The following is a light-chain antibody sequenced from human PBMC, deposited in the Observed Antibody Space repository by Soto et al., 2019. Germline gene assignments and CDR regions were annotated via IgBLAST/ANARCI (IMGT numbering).Light chain of an antibody. Sequence: EIVMTQSPATLSVSPGERATLSCRASQSVSSSLAWYQQKPGQAPRLLIYGASTRATGIPARFSGSGSGTEFTLTISSLQSEDFAVNYCQQYNNWPSYTFGQGTKLEIK. CDR3: QQYNNWPSYT. CDR2: GAS. CDR1: QSVSSS. V-gene: IGKV3-15*01. J-gene: IGKJ2*01.